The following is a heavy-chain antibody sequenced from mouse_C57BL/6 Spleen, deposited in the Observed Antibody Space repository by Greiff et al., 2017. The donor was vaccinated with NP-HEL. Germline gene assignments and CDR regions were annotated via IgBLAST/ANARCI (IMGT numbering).Heavy chain of an antibody. CDR1: GYTFTDYN. Sequence: EVQLQQSGPELVKPGASVKIPCKASGYTFTDYNMDWVKQSHGKSLEWIGDINPNNGGTIYNQKFKGKATLTVDKSSSTAYMELRSLTSEDTAVYYCARSDGRGLYWYFDVWGTGTTVTVSS. CDR2: INPNNGGT. CDR3: ARSDGRGLYWYFDV. V-gene: IGHV1-18*01. J-gene: IGHJ1*03. D-gene: IGHD1-1*01.